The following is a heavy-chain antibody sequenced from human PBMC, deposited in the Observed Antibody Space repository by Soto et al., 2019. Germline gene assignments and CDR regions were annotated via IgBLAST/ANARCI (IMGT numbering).Heavy chain of an antibody. CDR1: GGTFSSYA. J-gene: IGHJ3*02. Sequence: QVQLVQSGAEVKKPGSSVKVSCKASGGTFSSYAINWVRQAPGQGLEWMGGIIPMFGTANYAQKLQGRVTITADESTSTAYMELSSLRSDDTAVYYCVRGRDGYNFEAFDIWGQGTMVTVSS. CDR2: IIPMFGTA. D-gene: IGHD5-12*01. V-gene: IGHV1-69*01. CDR3: VRGRDGYNFEAFDI.